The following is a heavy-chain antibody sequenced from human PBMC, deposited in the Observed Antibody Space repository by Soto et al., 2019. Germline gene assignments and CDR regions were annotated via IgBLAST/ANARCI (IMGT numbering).Heavy chain of an antibody. J-gene: IGHJ6*02. D-gene: IGHD4-17*01. Sequence: QVQLVESGGGVVQPGRSLRLSCAASGFTFSSYAMHWVRQAPGKGLEWVAVISYDGSNKYYADSVKGRFTISRDNSKNTRYLQMNSLRAEDTAVYYCARDSVYGMDVWGQGTTVTVSS. CDR2: ISYDGSNK. CDR1: GFTFSSYA. V-gene: IGHV3-30-3*01. CDR3: ARDSVYGMDV.